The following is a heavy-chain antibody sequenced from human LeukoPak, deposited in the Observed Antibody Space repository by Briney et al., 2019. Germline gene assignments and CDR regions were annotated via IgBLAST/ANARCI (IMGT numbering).Heavy chain of an antibody. CDR1: GGSISSYY. J-gene: IGHJ4*02. Sequence: PSETLSLTCTVSGGSISSYYWSWIRQPPGKGLEWIGYIYYSGSTNYNPSLKRRVTISVDTSKNQFSLKLGSVTAADTAVYYCARAAQQLQVDYWGRGTLVTVSS. D-gene: IGHD6-13*01. CDR3: ARAAQQLQVDY. V-gene: IGHV4-59*01. CDR2: IYYSGST.